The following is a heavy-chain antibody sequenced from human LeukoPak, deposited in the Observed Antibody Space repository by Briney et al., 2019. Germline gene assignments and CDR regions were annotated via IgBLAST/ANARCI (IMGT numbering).Heavy chain of an antibody. CDR2: ITAESDGGTT. D-gene: IGHD2-2*01. J-gene: IGHJ4*02. CDR3: TSYPLGYCGSITCWGYSDY. CDR1: GFTFTNAW. Sequence: GGSLRLSCAASGFTFTNAWMTWVRQAPGKGLEWVGRITAESDGGTTDYAAPVKGRFTISRDDSKNTLYLQMNSLTTEDTAVYYCTSYPLGYCGSITCWGYSDYWGQGTLVTVSS. V-gene: IGHV3-15*01.